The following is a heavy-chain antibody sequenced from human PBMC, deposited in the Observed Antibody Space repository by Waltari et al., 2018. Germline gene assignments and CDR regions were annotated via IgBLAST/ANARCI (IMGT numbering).Heavy chain of an antibody. Sequence: EVQLVESGGGLVQPGGSLRLSCAAPGFPFSSHWLSWVRQAPGKGLEWVANIKQDGSEKYYVDSVKGRFTISRDNAKNSLYPQMNSLRAEDTAVYYCARDRCSGGSCTIDYWGQGTLVTVSS. D-gene: IGHD2-15*01. CDR2: IKQDGSEK. J-gene: IGHJ4*02. CDR3: ARDRCSGGSCTIDY. CDR1: GFPFSSHW. V-gene: IGHV3-7*01.